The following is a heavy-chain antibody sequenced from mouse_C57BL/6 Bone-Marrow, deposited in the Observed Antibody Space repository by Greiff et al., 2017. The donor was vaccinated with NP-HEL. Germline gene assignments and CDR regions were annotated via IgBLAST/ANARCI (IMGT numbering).Heavy chain of an antibody. CDR2: IWSDGST. CDR3: ARHAGYYWYFDV. Sequence: QVQLQQSGPGLVAPSQSLSITCTVSGFPLTSYGVHWVRQPPGKGLEWLVVIWSDGSTNYNSALKSRLSISKDNSKSQVFLKMNSLQTDDTAMYYCARHAGYYWYFDVWGTGTTVTVSS. J-gene: IGHJ1*03. CDR1: GFPLTSYG. V-gene: IGHV2-6-1*01. D-gene: IGHD2-2*01.